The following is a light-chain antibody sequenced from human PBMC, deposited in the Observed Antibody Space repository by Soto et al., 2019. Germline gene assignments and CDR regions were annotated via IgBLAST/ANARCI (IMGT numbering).Light chain of an antibody. CDR2: AAS. Sequence: DIQMTQSPSSLSASVGDRVTITCRASQSIDRYLYWYQQKPGKAPKLLIYAASNLQSGVPSRFSGSGSGTDFTLTIRSLQPEDFATYYCQQSGTFGQGTKVEIK. J-gene: IGKJ1*01. CDR3: QQSGT. V-gene: IGKV1-39*01. CDR1: QSIDRY.